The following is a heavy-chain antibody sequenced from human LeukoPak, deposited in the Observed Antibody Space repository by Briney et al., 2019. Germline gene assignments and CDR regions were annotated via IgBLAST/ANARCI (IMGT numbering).Heavy chain of an antibody. D-gene: IGHD3-10*01. CDR1: GYTFTGYC. CDR3: ARCIWFGELLYGDNWFDP. V-gene: IGHV1-2*02. J-gene: IGHJ5*02. Sequence: ASVKVSCTASGYTFTGYCMHWVRQAPGQGLEWMGWINPNSGGTNYAQKFQGRVTMTRDTSISTTYMELSRLRSDDTAVYYCARCIWFGELLYGDNWFDPWGQGTLVTVSS. CDR2: INPNSGGT.